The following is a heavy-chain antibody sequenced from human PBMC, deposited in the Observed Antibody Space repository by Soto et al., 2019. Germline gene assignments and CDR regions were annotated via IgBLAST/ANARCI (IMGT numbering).Heavy chain of an antibody. CDR2: IYHSGST. CDR3: ARVRWELRAFDI. V-gene: IGHV4-30-2*01. J-gene: IGHJ3*02. CDR1: GGSISSGGYS. D-gene: IGHD1-26*01. Sequence: SETLSLTCAVSGGSISSGGYSWSWIRQPPGKGLEWIGYIYHSGSTYYNPSLKSRVTISVDRSKNQFSLKLSSVTAADTAVYYCARVRWELRAFDIWGQGTMVTVSS.